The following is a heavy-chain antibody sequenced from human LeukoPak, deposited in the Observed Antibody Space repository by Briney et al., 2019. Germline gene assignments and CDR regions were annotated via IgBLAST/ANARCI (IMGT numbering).Heavy chain of an antibody. CDR3: ARGFIRFLEWFRYYYGMDV. Sequence: SETLSLTCAVYGGSFSGYYWSWIRQPPGKGLEWIGEINHSGSTNYNPSLKSRVTISVDTSKNRFSLKLSSVTAADTAVYYCARGFIRFLEWFRYYYGMDVWGQGTTVTVSS. CDR2: INHSGST. J-gene: IGHJ6*02. D-gene: IGHD3-3*01. V-gene: IGHV4-34*01. CDR1: GGSFSGYY.